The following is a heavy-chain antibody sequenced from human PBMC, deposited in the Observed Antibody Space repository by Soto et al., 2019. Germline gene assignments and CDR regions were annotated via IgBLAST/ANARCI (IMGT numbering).Heavy chain of an antibody. V-gene: IGHV3-23*01. CDR1: GFTFSSYA. CDR2: ISGSGGST. CDR3: AKGDRAFCTIGACYRGDY. J-gene: IGHJ4*02. Sequence: EVQLLESGGGLVQPGGSLRLSCAASGFTFSSYAMNWVRQAPGKGLEWVSAISGSGGSTYYADSVKGRFTISRDNSNNTLYLQMSSLRAEDTAIYYCAKGDRAFCTIGACYRGDYWGQGTLVTVSS. D-gene: IGHD2-8*01.